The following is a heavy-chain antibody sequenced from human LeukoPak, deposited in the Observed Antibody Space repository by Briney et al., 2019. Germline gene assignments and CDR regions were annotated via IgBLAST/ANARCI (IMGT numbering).Heavy chain of an antibody. V-gene: IGHV3-66*01. CDR3: AKDITFGGVIVTFLLDY. Sequence: GGSLRLSCAASEFSVGSNYMTWVRQAPGKGLEWVSLIYSGGSTYYADSVKGRFTISRDNSKNTLYLQMNSLRAEDTAVYYCAKDITFGGVIVTFLLDYWGQGTLVTVSS. CDR1: EFSVGSNY. J-gene: IGHJ4*02. CDR2: IYSGGST. D-gene: IGHD3-16*02.